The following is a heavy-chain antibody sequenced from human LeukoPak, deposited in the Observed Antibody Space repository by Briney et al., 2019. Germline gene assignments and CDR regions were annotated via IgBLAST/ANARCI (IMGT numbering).Heavy chain of an antibody. J-gene: IGHJ4*02. CDR3: ASERGVQLWSPYD. V-gene: IGHV1-2*02. CDR1: GYTFTGYY. Sequence: ASVKVSCKASGYTFTGYYMHWVRQAPGQGLEWMGWINPNSGGTNYAQKFQGRVTMTRDTSTSTVYMELSSLRSDDTAVYYCASERGVQLWSPYDWGQGTLVTVSS. D-gene: IGHD5-18*01. CDR2: INPNSGGT.